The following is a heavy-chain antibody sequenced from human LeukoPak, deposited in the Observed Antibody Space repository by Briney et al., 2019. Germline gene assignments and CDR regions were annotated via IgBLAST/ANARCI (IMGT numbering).Heavy chain of an antibody. CDR1: GYSFTSYW. CDR3: ARPNLANLYDTSGNMYYFDY. V-gene: IGHV5-51*01. J-gene: IGHJ4*02. CDR2: IYPGDSDT. Sequence: PGESLKISCKGSGYSFTSYWIGWVRQTPGKGLEWMGIIYPGDSDTRYSPSFQGQVTISADKSISTAYLQWSSLKASDTAMYYCARPNLANLYDTSGNMYYFDYWGQGTLVTVSS. D-gene: IGHD3-22*01.